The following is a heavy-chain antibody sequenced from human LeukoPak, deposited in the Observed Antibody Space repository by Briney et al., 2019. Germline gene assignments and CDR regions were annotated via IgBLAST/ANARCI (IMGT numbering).Heavy chain of an antibody. Sequence: GGSLRLSCAASGFTFSRFTMNWVRQAPGRGLEWVSSITSNSSYIYYADSVKGRFSISRDNAKNSLYLQMNSLRAEDTAVYYCARDLSGVTGYTYGRGIDYWGQGTLVTVSS. CDR3: ARDLSGVTGYTYGRGIDY. V-gene: IGHV3-21*01. CDR2: ITSNSSYI. J-gene: IGHJ4*02. CDR1: GFTFSRFT. D-gene: IGHD5-18*01.